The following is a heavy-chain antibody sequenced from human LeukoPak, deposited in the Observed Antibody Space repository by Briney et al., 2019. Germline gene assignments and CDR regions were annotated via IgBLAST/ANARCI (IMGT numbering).Heavy chain of an antibody. Sequence: SETLSLTCTVSGGSISSSYWSWIRQPAGKGLEWIWRISTSGGTNYNPSLTSRVTISVDKSKNQFSLKLSSVTAADTAVYYCARGYGDYDYWGQGTLVTVSS. CDR2: ISTSGGT. V-gene: IGHV4-4*07. CDR3: ARGYGDYDY. J-gene: IGHJ4*02. CDR1: GGSISSSY. D-gene: IGHD4-17*01.